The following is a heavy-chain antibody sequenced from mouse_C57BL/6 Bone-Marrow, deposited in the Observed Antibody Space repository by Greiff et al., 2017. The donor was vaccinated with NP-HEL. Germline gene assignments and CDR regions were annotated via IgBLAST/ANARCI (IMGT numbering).Heavy chain of an antibody. Sequence: VQLQQSGAELVRPGSSVKLSCKASGYTFTSYWMHWVKQRPIQGLEWIGNINPSDSGTNSNPKFKDKATLTVDKSSSTAYLQLSSLTSEDSACYYCASEGRYAMDYWGQGTSVTVSS. J-gene: IGHJ4*01. CDR2: INPSDSGT. CDR3: ASEGRYAMDY. CDR1: GYTFTSYW. V-gene: IGHV1-52*01.